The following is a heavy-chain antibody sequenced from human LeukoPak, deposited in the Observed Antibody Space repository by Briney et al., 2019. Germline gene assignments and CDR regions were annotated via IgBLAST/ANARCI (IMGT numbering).Heavy chain of an antibody. J-gene: IGHJ4*02. D-gene: IGHD2-21*02. CDR3: AKGLVGVVVTEAYFDY. V-gene: IGHV3-23*01. CDR2: IGGSGGST. Sequence: GRSLRLSCAASGFTFSSYAMSWVRQAPGKGLEWVSAIGGSGGSTYYADSVKGRFTISRDNSKNTLYLQMNSLRAEDTAVYYCAKGLVGVVVTEAYFDYWGQGTLVTVSS. CDR1: GFTFSSYA.